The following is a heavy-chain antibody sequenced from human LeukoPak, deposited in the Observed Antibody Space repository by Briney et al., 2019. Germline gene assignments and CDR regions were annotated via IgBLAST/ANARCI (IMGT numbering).Heavy chain of an antibody. CDR3: ARVGSGYDLGYYFDY. J-gene: IGHJ4*02. CDR2: INPNSGGI. D-gene: IGHD5-12*01. CDR1: GYTFTGYY. V-gene: IGHV1-2*02. Sequence: GASVKVSCKASGYTFTGYYMHWVRQAPGQGLEWMGWINPNSGGINYAQKFQGRVTMTRDTSISTAYMELSRLRSDDTAVYYCARVGSGYDLGYYFDYWGQGTLVTVSS.